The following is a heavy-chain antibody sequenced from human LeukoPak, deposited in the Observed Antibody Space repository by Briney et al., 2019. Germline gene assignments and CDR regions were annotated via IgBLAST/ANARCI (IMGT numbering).Heavy chain of an antibody. CDR1: GFSFSTYT. CDR2: IARNGGTK. Sequence: GGSLRLSCAASGFSFSTYTMRWVRQAPGKGLEYVSGIARNGGTKYYADSVKGRFTISRDNFKNTVYLQMDSLRTEDMAVYYCAREYCTTNRCYIWGLGYWGQGTLVTVSS. J-gene: IGHJ4*02. D-gene: IGHD2-2*02. CDR3: AREYCTTNRCYIWGLGY. V-gene: IGHV3-64*02.